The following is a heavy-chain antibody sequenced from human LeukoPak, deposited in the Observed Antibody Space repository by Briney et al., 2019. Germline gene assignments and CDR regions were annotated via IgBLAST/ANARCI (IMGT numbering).Heavy chain of an antibody. V-gene: IGHV3-23*01. CDR2: ISGSGGST. D-gene: IGHD2-2*01. J-gene: IGHJ4*02. CDR1: GFTFSSYG. Sequence: PGGSLRLSCAASGFTFSSYGMSWVRQAPGKGLEWVSAISGSGGSTYYADSVKGRFTISRDNSKNTLYLQMNSLRAEDTAVYYCAKDSSRAYYFDYWGQGTLVTVSS. CDR3: AKDSSRAYYFDY.